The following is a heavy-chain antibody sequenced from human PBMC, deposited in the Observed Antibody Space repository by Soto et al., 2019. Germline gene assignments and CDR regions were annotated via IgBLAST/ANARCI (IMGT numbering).Heavy chain of an antibody. D-gene: IGHD2-15*01. CDR1: GFTFSSYA. CDR3: ARDGGTVIRDREYYYYYGMEV. CDR2: ISYDGSNK. J-gene: IGHJ6*02. V-gene: IGHV3-30-3*01. Sequence: PGGSLRLSCAASGFTFSSYAMHWVRQAPGKGLEWVAVISYDGSNKYYADSVKGRFTISRDNSKNTLYLQMNSLRAEDTAVYYCARDGGTVIRDREYYYYYGMEVWGQGTTVTVSS.